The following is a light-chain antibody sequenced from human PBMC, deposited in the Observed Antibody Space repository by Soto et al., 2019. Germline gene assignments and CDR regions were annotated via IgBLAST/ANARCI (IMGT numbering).Light chain of an antibody. CDR3: QQYGSSPR. Sequence: EIVMTQSPGTLSLSPGERATLSCRASQSVSSSYLAWYQQKPGQAPRLLIYGASSRDTGIPDRFSGSGSGTDFTLTISRLEPEDFAAYYCQQYGSSPRFGQGTRLEIK. J-gene: IGKJ5*01. CDR1: QSVSSSY. V-gene: IGKV3-20*01. CDR2: GAS.